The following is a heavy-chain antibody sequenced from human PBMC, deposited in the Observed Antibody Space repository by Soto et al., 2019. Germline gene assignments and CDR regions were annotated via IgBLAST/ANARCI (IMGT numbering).Heavy chain of an antibody. CDR2: INAGNGNT. CDR1: GYTFTSYA. D-gene: IGHD2-8*01. Sequence: ASVKVSCKASGYTFTSYAMHWVRQAPGQRLEWMGWINAGNGNTKYSQKFQGRVTITRDTSASTAYMELSSLRSEDTAVYYCARAGAVLMVYAIEYWGQGTLVTVSS. V-gene: IGHV1-3*01. J-gene: IGHJ4*02. CDR3: ARAGAVLMVYAIEY.